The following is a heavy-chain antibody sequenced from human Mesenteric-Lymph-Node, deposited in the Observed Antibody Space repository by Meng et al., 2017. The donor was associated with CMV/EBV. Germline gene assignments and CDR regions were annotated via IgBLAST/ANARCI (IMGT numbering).Heavy chain of an antibody. CDR3: ARGKRIVVVVAAPHNWFDP. D-gene: IGHD2-15*01. Sequence: GSLRLSCAASGFTFSSYAMSWVRQAPGKGLEWIGEINHSGSTNYNPSLKSRVTISVDTSKNQFSLKLSSVTAADTAVYYCARGKRIVVVVAAPHNWFDPWGQGTLVTVSS. J-gene: IGHJ5*02. CDR2: INHSGST. V-gene: IGHV4-34*01. CDR1: GFTFSSYA.